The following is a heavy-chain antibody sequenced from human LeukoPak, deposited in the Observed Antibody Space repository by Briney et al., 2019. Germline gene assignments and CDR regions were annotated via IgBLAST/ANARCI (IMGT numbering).Heavy chain of an antibody. J-gene: IGHJ5*02. CDR2: IYYSGST. V-gene: IGHV4-39*07. D-gene: IGHD6-6*01. CDR1: GGSISSSSYY. CDR3: ARGGYTYSSYWFDP. Sequence: PSETLSLTCTVSGGSISSSSYYWGWIRQPPGKGLEWIGSIYYSGSTYYNPSLKSRVTISVDTSKNQFSLKLSSVTAADTAVYYCARGGYTYSSYWFDPWGQGTLVTVSS.